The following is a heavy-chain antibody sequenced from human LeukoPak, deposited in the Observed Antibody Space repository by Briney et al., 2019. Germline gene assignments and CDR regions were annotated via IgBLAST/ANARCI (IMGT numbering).Heavy chain of an antibody. CDR2: FDAEDGET. V-gene: IGHV1-24*01. CDR1: GYTLTELS. J-gene: IGHJ5*02. Sequence: ASVKVSCKVSGYTLTELSMHWVRQAPGKGLEWMGGFDAEDGETIYAQKFQGRVTMTEDTSTDTAYMELSSLRSEDTAVYYCATAPKGYYYDSSGYYYRANWFDPWGQGTLVTVSS. CDR3: ATAPKGYYYDSSGYYYRANWFDP. D-gene: IGHD3-22*01.